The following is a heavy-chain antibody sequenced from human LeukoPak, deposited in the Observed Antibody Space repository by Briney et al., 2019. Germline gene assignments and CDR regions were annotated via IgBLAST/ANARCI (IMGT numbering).Heavy chain of an antibody. CDR2: ISSSSSYI. D-gene: IGHD6-19*01. CDR3: ARDGDIAEAGDDAFDI. Sequence: GGSLRLSCAASGFTFSSYSMNWVRQAPGKGLEWVSSISSSSSYIYYADSVKGRFTISRDNAKNSLYLQMNSLRAEDTAVYYCARDGDIAEAGDDAFDIWGQGTMVTVSS. J-gene: IGHJ3*02. V-gene: IGHV3-21*01. CDR1: GFTFSSYS.